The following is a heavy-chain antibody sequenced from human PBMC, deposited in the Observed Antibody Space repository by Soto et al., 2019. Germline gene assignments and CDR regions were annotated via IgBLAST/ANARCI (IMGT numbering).Heavy chain of an antibody. CDR2: IYATGTT. CDR1: GASISGFY. V-gene: IGHV4-4*07. J-gene: IGHJ4*02. D-gene: IGHD1-26*01. CDR3: ARGGGSDSFDY. Sequence: SETLSLTCTVSGASISGFYWSWIRKSAGKGLEWIGRIYATGTTDYNPSLKSRVMMSVDTSKKQFSLKLRSVTAADTAVYFCARGGGSDSFDYWGQGILVTVSS.